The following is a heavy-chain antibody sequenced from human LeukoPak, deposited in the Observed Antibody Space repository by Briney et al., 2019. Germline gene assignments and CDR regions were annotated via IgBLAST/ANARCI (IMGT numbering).Heavy chain of an antibody. CDR1: GFTFSSYW. CDR2: IKTDGSIT. CDR3: ARAKTGNWYFDL. V-gene: IGHV3-74*01. D-gene: IGHD3-10*01. Sequence: GRSLRLSCAASGFTFSSYWIHWVRQAPGEGLVWVSRIKTDGSITTYANSVAGRFTISRDNAKNTVYLQMNSLRAEDTAVYYCARAKTGNWYFDLWGRGTLVTVSS. J-gene: IGHJ2*01.